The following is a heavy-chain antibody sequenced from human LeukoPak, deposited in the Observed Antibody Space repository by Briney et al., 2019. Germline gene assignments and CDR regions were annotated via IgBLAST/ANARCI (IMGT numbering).Heavy chain of an antibody. CDR2: IYPGDSET. D-gene: IGHD3-10*01. V-gene: IGHV5-51*01. Sequence: GESLKISCNGSGYRFISNWIAWVRQVPGKGLEYMGNIYPGDSETRYSPSFQVQVTISADKSSSSAYLQWSSLKASDTAMYYCTRLRWFGDHYYNMDVWGKGTTVTVSS. CDR1: GYRFISNW. CDR3: TRLRWFGDHYYNMDV. J-gene: IGHJ6*03.